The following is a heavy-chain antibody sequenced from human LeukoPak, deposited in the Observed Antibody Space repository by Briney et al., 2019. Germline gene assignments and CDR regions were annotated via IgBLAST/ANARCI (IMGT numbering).Heavy chain of an antibody. CDR3: AKDRHFGSSSAFDI. D-gene: IGHD6-13*01. Sequence: GGSLRLSCVASGFTFEDYAMHWVRQAPGKGLEWVSGISWNSGSIGYADSMKGRFTISRDNAKNSLYLQVNSLRAEDMALYFCAKDRHFGSSSAFDIWGQGTMVTVSS. V-gene: IGHV3-9*03. CDR1: GFTFEDYA. CDR2: ISWNSGSI. J-gene: IGHJ3*02.